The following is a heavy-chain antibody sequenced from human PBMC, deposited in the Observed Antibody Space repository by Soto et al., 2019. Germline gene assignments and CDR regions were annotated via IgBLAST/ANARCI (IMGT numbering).Heavy chain of an antibody. D-gene: IGHD2-15*01. Sequence: GGSLRLSCAASGFTFSSYAMSWVRQAPGKGLEWVSAISGSGGSTYYADSVKGRFTISRDNSKNTLYLQMNSLRAEDTAVYYCAKSGDIVVVVAATPTYFDYWGQGTLVTVSS. CDR2: ISGSGGST. CDR3: AKSGDIVVVVAATPTYFDY. V-gene: IGHV3-23*01. J-gene: IGHJ4*02. CDR1: GFTFSSYA.